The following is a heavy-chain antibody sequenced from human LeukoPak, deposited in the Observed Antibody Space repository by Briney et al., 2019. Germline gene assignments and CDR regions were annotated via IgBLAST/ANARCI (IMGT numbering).Heavy chain of an antibody. J-gene: IGHJ6*02. D-gene: IGHD6-6*01. CDR1: GFSIRINY. Sequence: GGSLRLSCTASGFSIRINYMSWVRQAPGKGLECVSVIYSGGDTFYTDSVKGRFTISRDNSKNTVYLQMNSLTAADTAVYYCARDWSEYTGMDVWGQGTTVTVSS. V-gene: IGHV3-66*01. CDR3: ARDWSEYTGMDV. CDR2: IYSGGDT.